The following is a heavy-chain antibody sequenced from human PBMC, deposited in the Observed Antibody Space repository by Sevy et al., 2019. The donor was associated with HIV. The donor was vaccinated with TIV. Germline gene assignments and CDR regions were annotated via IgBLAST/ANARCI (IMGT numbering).Heavy chain of an antibody. D-gene: IGHD2-2*01. CDR3: AREGSIVVVPAAMGDY. CDR1: GYTFTVYY. V-gene: IGHV1-2*02. Sequence: ASVKVSCKASGYTFTVYYMHWVRQAPGQGLEWMGWINPNSGGTNYAQKFQGRVTMTRDTSISTAYMELSRLRSDDTAVYYCAREGSIVVVPAAMGDYWGQGTLVTVSS. CDR2: INPNSGGT. J-gene: IGHJ4*02.